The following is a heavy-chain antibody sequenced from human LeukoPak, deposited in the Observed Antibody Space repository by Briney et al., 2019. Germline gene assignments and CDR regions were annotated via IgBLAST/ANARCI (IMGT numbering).Heavy chain of an antibody. CDR2: INHSGST. Sequence: SETLSLTCAVYGGSFSGYYWGWIRQPPGKGLEWIGEINHSGSTNYNPSLKSRVTISVDTSKNQFSLKLSSVTAADTAVYYCARVGIQLWRRNYFDYWGQGTLVTVSS. V-gene: IGHV4-34*01. J-gene: IGHJ4*02. CDR3: ARVGIQLWRRNYFDY. CDR1: GGSFSGYY. D-gene: IGHD5-18*01.